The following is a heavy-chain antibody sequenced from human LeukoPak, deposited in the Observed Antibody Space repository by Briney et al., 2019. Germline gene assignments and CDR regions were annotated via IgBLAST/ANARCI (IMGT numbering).Heavy chain of an antibody. Sequence: SETLSLTCIASGGSITSYYWSWIRQPAGKGLEWIGRIYTSGITKYNPSLKSRVTMSADTSKNQLSLKLTSVTAADTAVYYCARDIVVVVAATLHDYDLGWYFDLWGRGTLVTVSS. CDR2: IYTSGIT. V-gene: IGHV4-4*07. D-gene: IGHD2-15*01. CDR3: ARDIVVVVAATLHDYDLGWYFDL. J-gene: IGHJ2*01. CDR1: GGSITSYY.